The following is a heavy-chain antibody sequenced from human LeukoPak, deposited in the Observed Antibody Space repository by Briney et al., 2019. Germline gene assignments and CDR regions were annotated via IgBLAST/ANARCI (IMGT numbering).Heavy chain of an antibody. CDR3: ARDREQWLAYFDY. J-gene: IGHJ4*02. CDR2: IKHDGSEK. CDR1: GFIFTNYF. D-gene: IGHD6-19*01. V-gene: IGHV3-7*01. Sequence: PGGSLRLSCAASGFIFTNYFMSWVRQAPGKGLEWVASIKHDGSEKYYVDSVRGRFTISRDNTMNSLYLQMSSLRAEDTAVYYCARDREQWLAYFDYWGQGTLVTVSS.